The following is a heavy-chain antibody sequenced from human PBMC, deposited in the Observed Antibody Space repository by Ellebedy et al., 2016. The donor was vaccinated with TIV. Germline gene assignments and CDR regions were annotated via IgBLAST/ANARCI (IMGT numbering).Heavy chain of an antibody. D-gene: IGHD6-19*01. CDR1: GDSVSSNSAA. Sequence: MPSETLSLTCAISGDSVSSNSAAWNWIRQSPSRGLEWLGRTYYRSKWYNDYAVSVKSRITINPDTSKKQFSLQLNSVSPEDTAVYYCARDTSSGWGFNWFDPWGQGTLVTVSS. J-gene: IGHJ5*02. CDR2: TYYRSKWYN. CDR3: ARDTSSGWGFNWFDP. V-gene: IGHV6-1*01.